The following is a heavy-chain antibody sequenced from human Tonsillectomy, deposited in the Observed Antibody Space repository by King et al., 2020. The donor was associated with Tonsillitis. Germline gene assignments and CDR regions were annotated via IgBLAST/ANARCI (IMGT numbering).Heavy chain of an antibody. D-gene: IGHD3-22*01. Sequence: VQLVESGGGLVQPGRSLRLSCRASGFSFSDYALSWVRQAPGKGLEWVGFIRSKAYGGTTEYAAAVKGRFTISRDDSKSIAYLQMNSLKNEDTAVYYCTIDLNFPWRYYVRIGYYFWPQCDFDIWGQETMVTVSS. J-gene: IGHJ3*02. CDR1: GFSFSDYA. CDR3: TIDLNFPWRYYVRIGYYFWPQCDFDI. CDR2: IRSKAYGGTT. V-gene: IGHV3-49*04.